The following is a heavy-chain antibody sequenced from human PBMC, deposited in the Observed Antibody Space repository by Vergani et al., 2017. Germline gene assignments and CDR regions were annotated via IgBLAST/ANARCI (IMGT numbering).Heavy chain of an antibody. CDR1: GYSFTNYW. CDR2: IHPADSDT. J-gene: IGHJ4*02. Sequence: EVQLVQSGAEVKTPGESLKISCQISGYSFTNYWIGWVRQMPGKGLEWMGIIHPADSDTRYSPSFQGQVTISVDKSISTAYLQRSSLRASDSAMYYCARLYGRDSSGSKYFDYWGQGTLGTGSS. V-gene: IGHV5-51*01. CDR3: ARLYGRDSSGSKYFDY. D-gene: IGHD3-22*01.